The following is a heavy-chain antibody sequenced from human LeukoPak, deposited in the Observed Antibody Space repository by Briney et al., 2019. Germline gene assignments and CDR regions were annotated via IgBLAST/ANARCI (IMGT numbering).Heavy chain of an antibody. CDR3: ARPIAVAENWFDP. Sequence: GGSLRLSCAASGFTFSSYSMNWVRQAPGKGLEWVANINQDGSEIHYVDPVKGRFTISRDNAKNSLSLQMNSLRAEDTAVYYCARPIAVAENWFDPWGQGTLVTVSS. J-gene: IGHJ5*02. D-gene: IGHD6-19*01. CDR1: GFTFSSYS. CDR2: INQDGSEI. V-gene: IGHV3-7*01.